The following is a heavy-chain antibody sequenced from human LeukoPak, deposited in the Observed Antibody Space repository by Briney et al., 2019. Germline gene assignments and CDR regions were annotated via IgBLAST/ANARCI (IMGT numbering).Heavy chain of an antibody. J-gene: IGHJ3*02. CDR2: IIYIFGSA. CDR3: ARAGIVVVTGGAAFDI. D-gene: IGHD2-21*02. CDR1: GDTFNTYT. V-gene: IGHV1-69*06. Sequence: SVKVSCKASGDTFNTYTINWVRQAPGQGLEWMGGIIYIFGSASYAQKFQGRVTITADKSTSTVYMQLSSLTSEDTALYFCARAGIVVVTGGAAFDIWGQGTMVTVSS.